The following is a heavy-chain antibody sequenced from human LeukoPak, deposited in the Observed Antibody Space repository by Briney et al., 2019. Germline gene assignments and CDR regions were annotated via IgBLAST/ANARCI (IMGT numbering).Heavy chain of an antibody. V-gene: IGHV1-69*05. Sequence: SVKVSCKASGGTFSSYAISWVRQAPGQGLEWRGGIIPIFGTANYAQKFQGRVTITTDESTSTAYMELSSLRSEDTAVYYCARHYGSGSYYLGDWGQGTLVTVSS. CDR1: GGTFSSYA. D-gene: IGHD3-10*01. J-gene: IGHJ4*02. CDR2: IIPIFGTA. CDR3: ARHYGSGSYYLGD.